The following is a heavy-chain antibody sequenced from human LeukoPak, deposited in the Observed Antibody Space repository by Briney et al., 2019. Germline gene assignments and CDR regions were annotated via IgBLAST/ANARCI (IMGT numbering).Heavy chain of an antibody. Sequence: ASVKVSCKASGYTFTGYYMDWVRQAPGQGLEWMGWINPNSGGTNYAQKFQGRVTMTRDTSISTAYMELSRLRSDDTAVYYCAREEGYCSGGNCYSVHVWGQETLVTVSS. CDR3: AREEGYCSGGNCYSVHV. CDR1: GYTFTGYY. CDR2: INPNSGGT. D-gene: IGHD2-15*01. V-gene: IGHV1-2*02. J-gene: IGHJ4*02.